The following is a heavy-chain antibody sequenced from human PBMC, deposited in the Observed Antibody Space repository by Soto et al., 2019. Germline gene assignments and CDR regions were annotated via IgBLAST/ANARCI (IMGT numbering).Heavy chain of an antibody. CDR1: GGCISSYY. CDR3: ARAGYGDPFDY. J-gene: IGHJ4*02. Sequence: SETLSLTCTVSGGCISSYYWSWIRQPPGKGLEWIGYIYYSGSTNYNPSLKSRVTISVDTSKNQFSLKLSSVTAADTAVYYCARAGYGDPFDYWGQGTLVTVSS. CDR2: IYYSGST. D-gene: IGHD4-17*01. V-gene: IGHV4-59*01.